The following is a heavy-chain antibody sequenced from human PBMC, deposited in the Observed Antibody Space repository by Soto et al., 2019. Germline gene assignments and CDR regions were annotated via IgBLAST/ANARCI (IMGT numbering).Heavy chain of an antibody. CDR2: ISGSGGST. CDR1: GFTFSSYA. V-gene: IGHV3-23*01. D-gene: IGHD2-8*02. Sequence: SGGSLRLSCAASGFTFSSYAMSWVRQAPGKGLEWVSAISGSGGSTYYADSVKGRFTISRDNSKNTLYLQMNSLRAEDTAVYYCAKDRVVYRGRRHWFDPWGQGTLVTVSS. CDR3: AKDRVVYRGRRHWFDP. J-gene: IGHJ5*02.